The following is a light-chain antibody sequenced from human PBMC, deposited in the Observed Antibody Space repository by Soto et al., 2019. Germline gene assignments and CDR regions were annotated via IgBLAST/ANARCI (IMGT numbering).Light chain of an antibody. J-gene: IGKJ2*01. CDR3: QQYYSIPYT. CDR2: WAS. Sequence: DIVMTQSPDSLAVSLGERATINCKSSQSVLSSSNNKNFLAWYQQKPGQSPKRLIYWASTRESGVPDRFSGSGSGTDFTLTISSLQAEDVAVYYCQQYYSIPYTFGQGTKLEIK. CDR1: QSVLSSSNNKNF. V-gene: IGKV4-1*01.